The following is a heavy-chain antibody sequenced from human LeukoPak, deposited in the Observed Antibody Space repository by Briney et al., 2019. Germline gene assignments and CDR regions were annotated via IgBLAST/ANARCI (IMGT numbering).Heavy chain of an antibody. CDR1: GGSFSGYY. J-gene: IGHJ4*02. D-gene: IGHD3-10*01. V-gene: IGHV4-34*01. CDR2: INHSGST. CDR3: AREKFGDSSIDY. Sequence: SETLSLTCAVYGGSFSGYYWSWIRRPPGKGLEWIGEINHSGSTNYNPSLMSRVTISVDTSKNQFSLKLSSVTAADTAVYYCAREKFGDSSIDYWGQGTLVTVSS.